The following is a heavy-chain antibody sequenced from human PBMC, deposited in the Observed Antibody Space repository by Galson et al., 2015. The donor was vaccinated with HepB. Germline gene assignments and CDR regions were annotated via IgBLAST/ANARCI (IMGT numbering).Heavy chain of an antibody. CDR2: VRPGNSDT. D-gene: IGHD2-15*01. CDR1: GYSFSSYW. Sequence: QSGAEVKKPGESLKISCQASGYSFSSYWIGWVRQMPGKGLEWMGIVRPGNSDTRYGPSFQGQVTISADKSIRTAYLQWGGLKASDTAMYYCARLGYCSGDSCYALGWFGPWGQGTPVTVSS. V-gene: IGHV5-51*01. CDR3: ARLGYCSGDSCYALGWFGP. J-gene: IGHJ5*02.